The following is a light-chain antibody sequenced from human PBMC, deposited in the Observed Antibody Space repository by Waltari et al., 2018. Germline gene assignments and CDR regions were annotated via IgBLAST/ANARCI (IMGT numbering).Light chain of an antibody. Sequence: DIQMTQSPSSLSASVGDTVTITCRASQGISSYLNWFQQKPGKAPKLLIYAASSLESGVPSRFSGSGSGTEFTLTISNLQPEDFAAYYCLQHNSYPFTFGPGTKLDIK. CDR2: AAS. CDR3: LQHNSYPFT. CDR1: QGISSY. V-gene: IGKV1-17*02. J-gene: IGKJ3*01.